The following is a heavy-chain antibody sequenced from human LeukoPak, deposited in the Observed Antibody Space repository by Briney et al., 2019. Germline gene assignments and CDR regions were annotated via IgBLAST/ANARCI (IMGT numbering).Heavy chain of an antibody. CDR2: ISSSSSYI. Sequence: GGSLRLSCAASGFTFSSYSMNWVRQAPGKGLEWVSSISSSSSYIYCADSVKGRFTISRDNAKNSLYLQMNSLRAEDTAVYYCARDPPDTAMDAFDYWGQGTLVTVSS. D-gene: IGHD5-18*01. CDR3: ARDPPDTAMDAFDY. CDR1: GFTFSSYS. V-gene: IGHV3-21*01. J-gene: IGHJ4*02.